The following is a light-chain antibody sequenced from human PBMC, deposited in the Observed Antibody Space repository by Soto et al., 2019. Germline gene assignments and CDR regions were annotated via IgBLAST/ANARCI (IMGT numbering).Light chain of an antibody. CDR2: WAS. V-gene: IGKV4-1*01. CDR1: QSVLYSSSNKNY. J-gene: IGKJ1*01. Sequence: DIVMTQSPDSLPVSLGERATINCKSSQSVLYSSSNKNYLAWYQQKPGQPPKLLIYWASTRESGVPDRFSGSGSGTDFTRTISSLQAEDVAVYYCQQYSSTLWTFGQGTKVDIK. CDR3: QQYSSTLWT.